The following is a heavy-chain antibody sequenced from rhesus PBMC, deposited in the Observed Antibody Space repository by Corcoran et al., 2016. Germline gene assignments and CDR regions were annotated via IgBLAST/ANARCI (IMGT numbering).Heavy chain of an antibody. Sequence: QLQLQESGPGLVKPSETLSLTCAVSGYSISSGYGWSWIRQPPGKGLEWIGYSSYSGSTSYNPSLKSRVTISRDTSKNQFALKLSSVTAADTAVYYCARALYSGSWGTFYFDYWGQGVLVTVSS. V-gene: IGHV4-122*02. CDR2: SSYSGST. CDR3: ARALYSGSWGTFYFDY. J-gene: IGHJ4*01. D-gene: IGHD6-25*01. CDR1: GYSISSGYG.